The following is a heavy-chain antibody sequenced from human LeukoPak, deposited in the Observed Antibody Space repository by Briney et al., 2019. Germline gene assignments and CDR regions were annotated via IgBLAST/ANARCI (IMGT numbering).Heavy chain of an antibody. V-gene: IGHV4-39*07. CDR3: ARDLLAAAPFDY. Sequence: SETLSLTCTVSGGSISSYFWGWIRQPPGKGLEWIGSIFYSGSTYYNPSLKSRVTISVDTSKNQFSLKLSSVTAAGTAVYYCARDLLAAAPFDYWGQGILVTVSS. CDR1: GGSISSYF. J-gene: IGHJ4*02. CDR2: IFYSGST. D-gene: IGHD2-2*01.